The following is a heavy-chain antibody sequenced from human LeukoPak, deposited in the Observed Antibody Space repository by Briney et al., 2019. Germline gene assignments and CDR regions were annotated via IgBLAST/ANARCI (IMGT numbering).Heavy chain of an antibody. CDR1: GFTFSTYA. J-gene: IGHJ5*02. V-gene: IGHV3-23*01. D-gene: IGHD3-16*01. Sequence: PGGSLRLSCSASGFTFSTYAMSWVRQAPGKGLEWVSGISGSGGSTYYADSVKGRFTISRDNSKNPLYLQTNRLRALDPPVYYCAKELHYAAHFDWFDPWGQGTLVTVSS. CDR2: ISGSGGST. CDR3: AKELHYAAHFDWFDP.